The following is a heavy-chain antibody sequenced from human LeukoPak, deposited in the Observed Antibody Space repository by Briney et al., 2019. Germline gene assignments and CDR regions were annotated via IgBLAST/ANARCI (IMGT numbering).Heavy chain of an antibody. V-gene: IGHV1-18*01. J-gene: IGHJ4*02. CDR3: ARCSGHYYDSSGYYYLFDY. CDR1: GYTFTSYG. Sequence: GVSVKVSCKASGYTFTSYGISWVRQAPGQGLEWMGWISAYSGNTNYAQKLQGRVTMTTGTSTSTAYMELRSLRSDDTAVYYCARCSGHYYDSSGYYYLFDYWGQGTLVTVSS. D-gene: IGHD3-22*01. CDR2: ISAYSGNT.